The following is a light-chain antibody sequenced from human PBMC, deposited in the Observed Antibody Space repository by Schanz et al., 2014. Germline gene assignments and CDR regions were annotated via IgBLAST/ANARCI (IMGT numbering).Light chain of an antibody. V-gene: IGKV1-5*03. J-gene: IGKJ2*01. Sequence: DIQMTQSPPTLSASVGDRVTITCRASQSISSWLAWYQQKPGKAPKLLIYKASSSESGVPSRFSGSGSGTAFTLTISSLQPDDFATYYCQQYVSSSNTFGQGTKLEIK. CDR3: QQYVSSSNT. CDR1: QSISSW. CDR2: KAS.